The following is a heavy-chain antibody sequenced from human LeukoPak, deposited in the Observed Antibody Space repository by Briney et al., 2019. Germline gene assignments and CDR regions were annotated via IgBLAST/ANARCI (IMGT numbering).Heavy chain of an antibody. CDR1: GGSISSGDYY. CDR2: IYYSGST. CDR3: ARAGGSWKSRFDY. Sequence: PSETLSLTCTVSGGSISSGDYYWSWIRQPPGKGLEWIGYIYYSGSTYYNPSLKSRVTISVDTSKNQFSLMLSSVTAADTAVYYCARAGGSWKSRFDYWGQGTLVTVSS. V-gene: IGHV4-30-4*08. D-gene: IGHD2-15*01. J-gene: IGHJ4*02.